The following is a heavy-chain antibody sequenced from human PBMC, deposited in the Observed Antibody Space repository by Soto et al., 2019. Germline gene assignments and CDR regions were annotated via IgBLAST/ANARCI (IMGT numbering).Heavy chain of an antibody. CDR2: IKSKTDGGTT. Sequence: EVQLVESGGGLVKPGGSLRLSCAASGFTFSNAWMSWVRQAPGKGLEWVGRIKSKTDGGTTDYAAPVKGRFTISRDDSKNTLYLQMNSLKTEDTAVYYCTTDVDRLLWFGETGGGAFDIWGQGTMVTVSS. CDR3: TTDVDRLLWFGETGGGAFDI. J-gene: IGHJ3*02. CDR1: GFTFSNAW. V-gene: IGHV3-15*01. D-gene: IGHD3-10*01.